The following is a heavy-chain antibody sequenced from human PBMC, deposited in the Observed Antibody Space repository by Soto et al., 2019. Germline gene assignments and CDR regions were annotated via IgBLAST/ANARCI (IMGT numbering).Heavy chain of an antibody. V-gene: IGHV4-34*01. D-gene: IGHD3-22*01. CDR2: INHSGST. Sequence: WETLFLTFAVYGGSFSGYYWSWIRQPPGKGLEWIGEINHSGSTNYNPFLKSRVTISVDTSKNQFSLKLSSVTAADTAVYYCAREMGYYYDSSGVDYWGQGTLVTVSS. CDR3: AREMGYYYDSSGVDY. CDR1: GGSFSGYY. J-gene: IGHJ4*02.